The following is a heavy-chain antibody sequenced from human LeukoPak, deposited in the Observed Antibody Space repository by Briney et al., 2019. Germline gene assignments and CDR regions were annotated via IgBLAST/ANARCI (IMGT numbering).Heavy chain of an antibody. J-gene: IGHJ4*02. D-gene: IGHD6-13*01. CDR3: ARDLGPAGTSDY. Sequence: TASETLSLTCAVSGGSISSSNWWSWVRQPPGKGLEWIGEIYHSGSTNYNPSLKSRVTISVDKSKNQFSLKLSSVTAADTAVYYCARDLGPAGTSDYWGQGTLVTVSS. CDR2: IYHSGST. CDR1: GGSISSSNW. V-gene: IGHV4-4*02.